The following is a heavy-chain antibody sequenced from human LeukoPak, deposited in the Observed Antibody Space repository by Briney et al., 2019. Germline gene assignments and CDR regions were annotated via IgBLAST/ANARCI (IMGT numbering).Heavy chain of an antibody. Sequence: SGGSLRLSCAASGFTFSSYAMSWVRQAPGKGLEWVSAISGSGGSTYYADSVKGRFTISRDNSKNTLYLQMNSLRAEDTAVYYCTKDLFGELLLGLDYWGQGTLVTVSS. J-gene: IGHJ4*02. CDR3: TKDLFGELLLGLDY. CDR2: ISGSGGST. V-gene: IGHV3-23*01. CDR1: GFTFSSYA. D-gene: IGHD3-10*02.